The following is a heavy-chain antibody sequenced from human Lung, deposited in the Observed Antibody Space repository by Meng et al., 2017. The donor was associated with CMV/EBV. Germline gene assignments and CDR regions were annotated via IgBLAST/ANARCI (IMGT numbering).Heavy chain of an antibody. Sequence: ASVKVSCKASGYTFPRHWMHWVRQAPGQGLEWMAVINPSGDNTLYAQRFQGRLTLTRDTSTNTVYMDLGSLTSEDSAVYFCARDNSDSTSSWWFDPWGQGTLVTGSS. CDR2: INPSGDNT. CDR1: GYTFPRHW. J-gene: IGHJ5*02. D-gene: IGHD2/OR15-2a*01. CDR3: ARDNSDSTSSWWFDP. V-gene: IGHV1-46*01.